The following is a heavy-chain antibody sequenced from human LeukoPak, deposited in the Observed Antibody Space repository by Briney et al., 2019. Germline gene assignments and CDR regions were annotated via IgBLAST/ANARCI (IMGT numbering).Heavy chain of an antibody. CDR1: GFTFSSYW. CDR3: ARIIVGATGIDY. D-gene: IGHD1-26*01. J-gene: IGHJ4*02. CDR2: IKQDGSEK. Sequence: GGSLRLSCAASGFTFSSYWMSWVRQAAGKGLEWVANIKQDGSEKYYVDSVKGRFTVSRDNAKSTLYLQMNSLRVEDMAVYYCARIIVGATGIDYWGQGTLVTVSS. V-gene: IGHV3-7*01.